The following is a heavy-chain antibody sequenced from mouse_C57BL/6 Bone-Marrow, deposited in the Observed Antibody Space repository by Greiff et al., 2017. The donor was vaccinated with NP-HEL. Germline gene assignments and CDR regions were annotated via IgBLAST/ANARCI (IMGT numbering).Heavy chain of an antibody. CDR2: ISNGGGST. Sequence: EVMLVESGGGLVQPGGSLKLSCAASGFTFSDYYMYWVRQTPEKRLEWVAYISNGGGSTYYPDTVKGRFTISRDNAKNTLYLQMSRLKSEDTAMYYCARQCYGSRRGYFDVWGTGTTVTVSS. D-gene: IGHD1-1*01. J-gene: IGHJ1*03. CDR1: GFTFSDYY. V-gene: IGHV5-12*01. CDR3: ARQCYGSRRGYFDV.